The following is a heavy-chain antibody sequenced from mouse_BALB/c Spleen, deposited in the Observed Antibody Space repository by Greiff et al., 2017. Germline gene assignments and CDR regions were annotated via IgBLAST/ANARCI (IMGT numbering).Heavy chain of an antibody. J-gene: IGHJ3*01. CDR3: ARHYGNSPFAY. V-gene: IGHV5-9-3*01. CDR1: GFTFSSYA. Sequence: EVKLVESGGGLVKPGGSLKLSCAASGFTFSSYAMSWVRQTPEKRLEWVATISSGGSYTYYPDSVKGRFTISRDNAKNTLYLQMSSLRSEDTAMYYCARHYGNSPFAYWGQGTLVTVSA. CDR2: ISSGGSYT. D-gene: IGHD2-1*01.